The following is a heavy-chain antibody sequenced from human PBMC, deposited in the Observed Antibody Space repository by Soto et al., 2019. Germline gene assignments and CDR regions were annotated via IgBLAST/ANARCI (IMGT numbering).Heavy chain of an antibody. CDR2: IIPIIGVT. D-gene: IGHD3-16*01. V-gene: IGHV1-69*17. CDR3: ARESLGAKGADP. Sequence: QVQLVQSGAEVKRPGSSVKVSCESSGDTFNSYVISWVRQAPGQGLEWMGGIIPIIGVTHYAQKFQGRVTMSALSSTSTAYMELTNLGFKDTALYYCARESLGAKGADPWCQGTLVTVSS. CDR1: GDTFNSYV. J-gene: IGHJ5*02.